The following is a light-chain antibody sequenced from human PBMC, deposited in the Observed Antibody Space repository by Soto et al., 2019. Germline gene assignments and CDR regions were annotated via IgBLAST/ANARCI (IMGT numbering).Light chain of an antibody. CDR3: QQRSNWPPFT. CDR1: QSVGTS. V-gene: IGKV3-11*01. CDR2: DAS. Sequence: IVLTQSPATLSLSPGERASLSCRASQSVGTSLAWYQQKRGQAPRLLIYDASNRATGIPARFSGSGSGTDFTLTISTLEPEDFAVYYCQQRSNWPPFTFGPGTKVDIK. J-gene: IGKJ3*01.